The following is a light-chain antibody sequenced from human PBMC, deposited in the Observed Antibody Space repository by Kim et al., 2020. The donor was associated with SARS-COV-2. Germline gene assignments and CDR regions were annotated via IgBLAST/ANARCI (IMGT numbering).Light chain of an antibody. V-gene: IGKV1-39*01. Sequence: VGDTVIITCRESQSVWNHLNWYQHKPGKAPKLLIYGASNLQTGVPPRFSGSGSGTRFTLTIYNFQPEDFATYYCQQSHSTQRTFGQGTKVDIK. CDR2: GAS. J-gene: IGKJ1*01. CDR1: QSVWNH. CDR3: QQSHSTQRT.